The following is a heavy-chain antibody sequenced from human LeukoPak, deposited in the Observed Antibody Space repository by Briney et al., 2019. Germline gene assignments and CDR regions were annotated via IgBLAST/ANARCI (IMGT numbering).Heavy chain of an antibody. Sequence: SETLSLTCAVYGGSFSGYYWSWIRQPPGKGLEWIGEINHSGSTNYNPSLKSRVTISVDTSKNQFSLKLSSVTATDTALYYCARRGLFYFDYWGQGTLVTVSS. V-gene: IGHV4-34*01. CDR2: INHSGST. D-gene: IGHD3-10*01. CDR3: ARRGLFYFDY. J-gene: IGHJ4*02. CDR1: GGSFSGYY.